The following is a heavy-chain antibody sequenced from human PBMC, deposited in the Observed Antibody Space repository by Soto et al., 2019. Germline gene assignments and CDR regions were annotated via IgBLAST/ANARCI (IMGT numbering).Heavy chain of an antibody. D-gene: IGHD2-15*01. V-gene: IGHV3-30*18. CDR2: ISYDGSNK. Sequence: GGSLRLSCAASGFTFSSYGMHWVRQAPGKGLEWVAVISYDGSNKYYADSVKGRFTISRDNSKNTLYLQMNSLRAEDTAVYYCAKDRGYCSGGSCYYYYYGMDVWGQGTTVTVSS. CDR3: AKDRGYCSGGSCYYYYYGMDV. CDR1: GFTFSSYG. J-gene: IGHJ6*02.